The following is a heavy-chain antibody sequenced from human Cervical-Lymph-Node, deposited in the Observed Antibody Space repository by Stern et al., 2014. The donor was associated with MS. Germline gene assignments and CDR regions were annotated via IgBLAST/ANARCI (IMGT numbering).Heavy chain of an antibody. CDR1: GYAFTKYA. CDR2: IYGGNGNT. Sequence: QVQLVQSGAEVKKPGASVHVSCKASGYAFTKYAIHWVRQAPGQRLQWMGWIYGGNGNTKYSQTFQGRVTFTQDTSATTAYMEVRSLRSDDPAVYYCARATHYDPQPRDFYYGMDVWGQGTTVIVSS. CDR3: ARATHYDPQPRDFYYGMDV. V-gene: IGHV1-3*01. J-gene: IGHJ6*02. D-gene: IGHD3-16*01.